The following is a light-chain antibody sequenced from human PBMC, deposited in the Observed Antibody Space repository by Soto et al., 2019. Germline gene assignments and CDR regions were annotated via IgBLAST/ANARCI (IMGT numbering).Light chain of an antibody. CDR2: GVS. J-gene: IGKJ2*01. CDR3: QSYTDWLFA. CDR1: ESLSYF. Sequence: EIVLTQSPATLSVSPGERVTLSCRASESLSYFLAWYQHKPGQSPRLLIYGVSTRVAGVPSRFSGGGSATDFTLTISSLQSEDFAVYYCQSYTDWLFAFGQGTKLEI. V-gene: IGKV3-15*01.